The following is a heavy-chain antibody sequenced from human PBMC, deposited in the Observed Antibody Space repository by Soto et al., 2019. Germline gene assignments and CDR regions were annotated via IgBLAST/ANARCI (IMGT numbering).Heavy chain of an antibody. CDR1: GYTFTNFG. V-gene: IGHV1-18*01. CDR2: ISGYNGDT. CDR3: ARDYDIWGEDWFDP. Sequence: QVQLVQSGGEMRKPGASVKVSCKASGYTFTNFGISWVRQAPGQGFEWVGWISGYNGDTNYAPKFRGRVIRTKDTSTPTAYMELTTLTSDDTAVYDCARDYDIWGEDWFDPWGQGTLVTVSS. D-gene: IGHD3-9*01. J-gene: IGHJ5*02.